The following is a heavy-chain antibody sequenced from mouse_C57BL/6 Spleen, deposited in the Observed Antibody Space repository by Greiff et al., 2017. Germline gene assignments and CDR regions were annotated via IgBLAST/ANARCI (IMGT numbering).Heavy chain of an antibody. Sequence: VQGVESGAELVKPGASVKISCKASGYAFSSYWMNWVKQRPGKGLEWIGQIYPGDGDTNYNGKFKGKATLTADKSSSTAYMQLSSLTSEDSAVYFCARSGLRLNWYFDVWGTGTTVTVSS. D-gene: IGHD2-4*01. V-gene: IGHV1-80*01. CDR1: GYAFSSYW. CDR2: IYPGDGDT. CDR3: ARSGLRLNWYFDV. J-gene: IGHJ1*03.